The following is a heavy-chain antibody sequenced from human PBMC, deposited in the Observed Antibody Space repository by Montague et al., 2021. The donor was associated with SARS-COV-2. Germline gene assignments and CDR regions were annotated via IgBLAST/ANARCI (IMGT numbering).Heavy chain of an antibody. V-gene: IGHV4-34*01. CDR1: DGSFSGYY. D-gene: IGHD3-3*01. CDR2: INHSGST. CDR3: ARGQVTIFGVLIMLPAAGALDI. J-gene: IGHJ3*02. Sequence: SETLSLTCAVYDGSFSGYYWSWIRQPPGKGLEWIGEINHSGSTNYNPSLKSRVTISVDTSKNQFSLKLNSVSAADTAVYYCARGQVTIFGVLIMLPAAGALDIWGQGNNGHRLF.